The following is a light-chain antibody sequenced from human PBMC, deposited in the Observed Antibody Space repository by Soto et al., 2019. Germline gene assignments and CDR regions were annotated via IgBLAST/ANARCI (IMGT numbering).Light chain of an antibody. CDR2: GAS. Sequence: EIVLTQSPGTLSLSPGGRATFSCRASQSVSNKYLAWYQHKPGQAPRLLIYGASRRAAGVPDRFSESGSGTDFTLTINRLEPEDVAVYYCQQCGSSPRQTFGQGTRLEIK. CDR3: QQCGSSPRQT. CDR1: QSVSNKY. V-gene: IGKV3-20*01. J-gene: IGKJ2*01.